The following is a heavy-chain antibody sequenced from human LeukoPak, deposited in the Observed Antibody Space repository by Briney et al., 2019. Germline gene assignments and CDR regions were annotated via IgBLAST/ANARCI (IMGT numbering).Heavy chain of an antibody. J-gene: IGHJ4*02. Sequence: ASVKVSCKASGGTFSSYAISWVRQAPGQGLEWMGGIIPIFGTANYAQKFQGRVTITTDESTSTAYMELSSLRYEDTAAYYCARSRYCSSTSCYTAKQWPYYFDYWGQGTLVTVSS. V-gene: IGHV1-69*05. CDR1: GGTFSSYA. CDR2: IIPIFGTA. D-gene: IGHD2-2*02. CDR3: ARSRYCSSTSCYTAKQWPYYFDY.